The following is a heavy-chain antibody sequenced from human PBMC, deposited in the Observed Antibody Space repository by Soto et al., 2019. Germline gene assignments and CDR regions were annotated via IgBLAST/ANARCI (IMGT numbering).Heavy chain of an antibody. D-gene: IGHD3-16*01. CDR2: ISWNSGSI. CDR1: GFTFDDYA. CDR3: EKQSLMITFGGSLIDY. V-gene: IGHV3-9*01. J-gene: IGHJ4*02. Sequence: GGSLRLSCAASGFTFDDYAMHWVRQAPGKGLEWVSGISWNSGSIGYADSVKGRFTISRDNAKNSLYLQMNSLRAEDTALYYCEKQSLMITFGGSLIDYWGQGTLVTVSS.